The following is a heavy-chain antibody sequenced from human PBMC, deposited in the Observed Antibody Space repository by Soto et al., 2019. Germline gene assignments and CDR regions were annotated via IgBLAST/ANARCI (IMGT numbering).Heavy chain of an antibody. CDR2: IYYSGST. Sequence: SETLSLTCTVAGGSISSSSYYWGWIRQPPGKGLEWIGSIYYSGSTYYNPPLKKRDTISVDTSKNSLSLKLSSVTAAATPGYYCASQFQTGIHGAFESRGQRRMCT. D-gene: IGHD6-13*01. J-gene: IGHJ3*02. CDR1: GGSISSSSYY. CDR3: ASQFQTGIHGAFES. V-gene: IGHV4-39*01.